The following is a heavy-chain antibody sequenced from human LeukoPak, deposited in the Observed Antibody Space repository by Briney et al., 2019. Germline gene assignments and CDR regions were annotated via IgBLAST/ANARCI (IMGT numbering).Heavy chain of an antibody. CDR3: ARKYLAETTTSADWYFDL. CDR2: IYHSGST. CDR1: GGSISSSNW. V-gene: IGHV4-4*02. J-gene: IGHJ2*01. Sequence: PSETLSLTCAVSGGSISSSNWWSWVRQPPGKGLEWIGEIYHSGSTNYNPSLKSRVTISVDTSKNQFSLKLSSVTAADTAVYYCARKYLAETTTSADWYFDLWGRGTLVTVSS. D-gene: IGHD4-17*01.